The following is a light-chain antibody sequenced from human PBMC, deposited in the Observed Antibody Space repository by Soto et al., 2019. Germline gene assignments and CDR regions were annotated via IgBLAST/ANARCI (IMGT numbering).Light chain of an antibody. CDR2: AAS. CDR3: LQDYNYPLT. Sequence: AIQMTQSPSSLSASVGDRVTITCRASQGIKDDLGWYQQKPGKAPKLLIYAASSLQSGVTSRFSGSGSGTDFTLTSSSLQPEDFATYYCLQDYNYPLTFGGGTNVEIK. CDR1: QGIKDD. J-gene: IGKJ4*01. V-gene: IGKV1-6*01.